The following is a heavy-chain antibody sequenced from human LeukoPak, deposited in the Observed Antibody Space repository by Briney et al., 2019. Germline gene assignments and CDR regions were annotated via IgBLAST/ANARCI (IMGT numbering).Heavy chain of an antibody. Sequence: GGSLRLSCAASGFAFSSYLMSWVRQAPGKGLEWVSTISGSGNTYCADSVKGRFTISRDNSRNTLYLQMNSLRAEDTAVYYCTRNGRSLDYWGQGTLVTVSS. CDR1: GFAFSSYL. V-gene: IGHV3-23*01. CDR3: TRNGRSLDY. D-gene: IGHD2-15*01. J-gene: IGHJ4*02. CDR2: ISGSGNT.